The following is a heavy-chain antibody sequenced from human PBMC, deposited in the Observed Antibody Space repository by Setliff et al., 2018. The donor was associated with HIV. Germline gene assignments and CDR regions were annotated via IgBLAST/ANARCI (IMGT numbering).Heavy chain of an antibody. V-gene: IGHV1-3*03. J-gene: IGHJ4*02. CDR2: INAVNGDT. Sequence: ASVKVSCKTSGYTSTNYAIYWVRQAPGQGLEWMGWINAVNGDTKYSQDLQGRVTISMDTSASTAYMELSSLRSEDMAVYYCALVHPQLDSWGQGTVVTVSS. D-gene: IGHD6-13*01. CDR1: GYTSTNYA. CDR3: ALVHPQLDS.